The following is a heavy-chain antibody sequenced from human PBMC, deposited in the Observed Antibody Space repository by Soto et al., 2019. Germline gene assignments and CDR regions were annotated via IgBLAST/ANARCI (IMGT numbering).Heavy chain of an antibody. CDR1: GFTFTRYS. J-gene: IGHJ4*02. Sequence: GGSLRLSCAASGFTFTRYSMNWVRQAPGKGLEWVSSISSTTNYIYYGDSMKGRFTISRDNAENSLYLEMNSLRAEDTAVYYCARESEDLTSNFDYWGQGTLVTVSS. V-gene: IGHV3-21*06. CDR3: ARESEDLTSNFDY. CDR2: ISSTTNYI.